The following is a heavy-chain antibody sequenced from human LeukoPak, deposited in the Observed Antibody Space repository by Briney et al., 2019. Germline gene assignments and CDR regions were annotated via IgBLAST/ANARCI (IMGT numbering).Heavy chain of an antibody. CDR3: ARYPLNSYGPEVVY. CDR1: GFTFSSYS. V-gene: IGHV3-21*04. J-gene: IGHJ4*02. CDR2: ISSSSSYI. D-gene: IGHD5-18*01. Sequence: GGSLRLSCAASGFTFSSYSMNWVRQAPGKGLEWVSSISSSSSYIYYADSVKGRFTISRDNAKNSLYLQMNSLRAEDTAVYYCARYPLNSYGPEVVYWGQGTLVTVSS.